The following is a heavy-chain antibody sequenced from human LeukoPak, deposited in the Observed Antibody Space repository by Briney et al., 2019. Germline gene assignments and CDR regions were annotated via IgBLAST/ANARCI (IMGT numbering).Heavy chain of an antibody. CDR1: GFTFSSYA. CDR3: ARDPSGSYPDY. CDR2: ISYDGSNK. D-gene: IGHD1-26*01. Sequence: GGSLRLPCAASGFTFSSYAMHWVRQAPGKGLEWVAVISYDGSNKYYADSVKGRFTISRDNSKNTLYLQMNSLRAEDTAVYYCARDPSGSYPDYWGQGTLVTVSS. J-gene: IGHJ4*02. V-gene: IGHV3-30*04.